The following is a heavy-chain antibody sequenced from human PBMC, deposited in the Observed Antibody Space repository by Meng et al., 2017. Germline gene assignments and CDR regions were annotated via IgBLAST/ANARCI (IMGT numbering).Heavy chain of an antibody. CDR2: IKPDGTMT. CDR1: GFTFSSYW. J-gene: IGHJ5*02. Sequence: EVQLEESGGGLVQPGGSLRLSCAASGFTFSSYWMHWVRQAPGKGLVWVSRIKPDGTMTVYADSVKGRFTISRDNAKNTLYLQMNSLRSDDTAAYYCARSDWFDPWGQGTLVTVSS. CDR3: ARSDWFDP. V-gene: IGHV3-74*02.